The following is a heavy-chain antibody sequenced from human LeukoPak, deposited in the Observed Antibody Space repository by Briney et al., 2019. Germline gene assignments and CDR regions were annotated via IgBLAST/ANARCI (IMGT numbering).Heavy chain of an antibody. CDR2: ITRDVSDQ. CDR3: AREATGDNAFDI. D-gene: IGHD7-27*01. CDR1: GFTFSRYW. Sequence: PGGSLRLSCAASGFTFSRYWMSWVRQAPGKGLEWVANITRDVSDQYLVDSVKGRFTIFRDNAKNSLYLQMNSRREEDTAVYYCAREATGDNAFDIWGQGTMATVSS. J-gene: IGHJ3*02. V-gene: IGHV3-7*01.